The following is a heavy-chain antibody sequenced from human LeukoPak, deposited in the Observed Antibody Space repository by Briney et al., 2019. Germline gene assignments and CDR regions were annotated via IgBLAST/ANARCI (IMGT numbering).Heavy chain of an antibody. V-gene: IGHV2-70*11. D-gene: IGHD1-26*01. CDR3: ARIRGQVGAAFGNYFDY. Sequence: ESGPTLVNPTQTLTLTCTFSGFSLSSSGMCVSWIRQPPGKALEWLARIDWGDDKYYNTSLKTRVAISKDTSKKQVVLTMTNMDPVDTATYYCARIRGQVGAAFGNYFDYWGQGTLVTVSS. CDR1: GFSLSSSGMC. CDR2: IDWGDDK. J-gene: IGHJ4*02.